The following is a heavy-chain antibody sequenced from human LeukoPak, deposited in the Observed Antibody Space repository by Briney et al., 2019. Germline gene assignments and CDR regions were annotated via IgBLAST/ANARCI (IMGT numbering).Heavy chain of an antibody. J-gene: IGHJ4*02. CDR3: ASDWEHSRDY. CDR1: AFSFSTLW. CDR2: IKEGGSAD. Sequence: PGGSLRLSCAASAFSFSTLWMSWVRQAPGKGLEWVANIKEGGSADYYGDSVRGRFTISRDNSKNSLHLQMNSLGAEDTAVYYFASDWEHSRDYGGQGTLVTVSS. V-gene: IGHV3-7*01. D-gene: IGHD3-22*01.